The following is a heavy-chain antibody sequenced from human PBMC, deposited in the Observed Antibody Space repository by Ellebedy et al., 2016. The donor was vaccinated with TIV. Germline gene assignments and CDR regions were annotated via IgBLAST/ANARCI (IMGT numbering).Heavy chain of an antibody. J-gene: IGHJ4*02. CDR1: GFTFSSYW. D-gene: IGHD3-22*01. Sequence: GGSLRLSXAASGFTFSSYWMHWVRQAPGKGLVWVSRINADGRSRSYADSVKGQFTISRDNADNTLYLQMNSLRGDDTAVYYCSRGGHYSDSLFDSWGRGTLVTVSS. CDR3: SRGGHYSDSLFDS. V-gene: IGHV3-74*01. CDR2: INADGRSR.